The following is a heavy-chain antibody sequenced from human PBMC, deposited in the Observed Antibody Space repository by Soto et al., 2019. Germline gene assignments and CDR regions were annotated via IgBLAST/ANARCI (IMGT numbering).Heavy chain of an antibody. CDR3: ARDLAAVPRAFDY. Sequence: SETLSLTCTVSGGSISSYFYIWVRQPPGEGLEWIGSVYYTGTTDYNPSLKSRVTISVDTSKTQFSLNLRSVTAADTAVYYCARDLAAVPRAFDYWGRGTLVTVSS. CDR1: GGSISSYF. CDR2: VYYTGTT. J-gene: IGHJ4*02. V-gene: IGHV4-59*01. D-gene: IGHD6-13*01.